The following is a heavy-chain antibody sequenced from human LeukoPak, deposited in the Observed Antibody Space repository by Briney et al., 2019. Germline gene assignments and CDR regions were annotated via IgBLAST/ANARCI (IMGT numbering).Heavy chain of an antibody. D-gene: IGHD2-15*01. CDR3: ARDRVYCSGGSCYYYFDY. CDR2: ISYDGSNK. V-gene: IGHV3-30-3*01. CDR1: GFTFSSYA. J-gene: IGHJ4*02. Sequence: PGGSLRLSCAAPGFTFSSYAMHWVRQAPGKGLEWVAVISYDGSNKYYADSVKGRFTISRDNSKNTLYLQMNSLRAEDTAVYYCARDRVYCSGGSCYYYFDYWGQGTLVTVSS.